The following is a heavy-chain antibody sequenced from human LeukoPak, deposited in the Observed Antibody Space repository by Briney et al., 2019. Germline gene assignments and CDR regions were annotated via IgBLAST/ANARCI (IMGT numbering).Heavy chain of an antibody. Sequence: GGSLRLSCAASGFTFSSYGMHWVRQAPGKGLEWMGWINPNSGGTNYAQKFQGRVTMTRDTSISTAYMELSRLRSDDTAVYYCARCWSPAVKENWFDPWGQGALVTVSS. D-gene: IGHD2-2*01. CDR2: INPNSGGT. J-gene: IGHJ5*02. CDR1: GFTFSSYG. V-gene: IGHV1-2*02. CDR3: ARCWSPAVKENWFDP.